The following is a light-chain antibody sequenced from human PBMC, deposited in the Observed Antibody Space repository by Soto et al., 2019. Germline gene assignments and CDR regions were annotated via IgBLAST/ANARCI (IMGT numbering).Light chain of an antibody. CDR1: QSISSY. V-gene: IGKV1-39*01. CDR2: AAS. J-gene: IGKJ4*01. CDR3: QQSYSTPLT. Sequence: DMGMTQNPSYLAAALGDGATITSRASQSISSYLNWYQQKPGKAPKLLIYAASTLQSGVPSRFSGSGSGTDFTLTISSLQPEDFATYYCQQSYSTPLTFGGGTKVDVK.